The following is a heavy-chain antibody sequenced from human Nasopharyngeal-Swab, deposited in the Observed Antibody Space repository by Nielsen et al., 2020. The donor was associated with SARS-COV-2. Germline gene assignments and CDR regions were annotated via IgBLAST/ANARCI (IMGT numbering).Heavy chain of an antibody. J-gene: IGHJ5*02. CDR2: ISSSSSYI. CDR3: TRDLGRWQLFDP. Sequence: GESLKISCAASGFTFSTYSMNWVRHAPGKGLEWVSSISSSSSYIYYADSVKRRFTISRDNAKNSLYLQMNSLRAEDTAVFSCTRDLGRWQLFDPWGQGTLVTVSS. CDR1: GFTFSTYS. V-gene: IGHV3-21*01. D-gene: IGHD7-27*01.